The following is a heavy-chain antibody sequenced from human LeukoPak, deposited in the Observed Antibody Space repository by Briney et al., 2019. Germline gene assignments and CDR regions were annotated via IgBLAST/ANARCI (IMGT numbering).Heavy chain of an antibody. Sequence: GGSLRLSCAASGFTFSSYSMNWVRQAPGKGLEWVSSISSSSYIYYADSVKGRFTISRDNAKNSLYLQMNSLRAEDTAVYYCATSGYFPIKAFDYWGQGTLVTVSS. CDR1: GFTFSSYS. CDR3: ATSGYFPIKAFDY. J-gene: IGHJ4*02. CDR2: ISSSSYI. D-gene: IGHD3-22*01. V-gene: IGHV3-21*01.